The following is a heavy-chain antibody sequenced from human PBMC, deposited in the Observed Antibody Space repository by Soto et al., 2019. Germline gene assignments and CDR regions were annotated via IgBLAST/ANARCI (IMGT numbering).Heavy chain of an antibody. D-gene: IGHD2-8*01. CDR2: IFHGGTA. V-gene: IGHV4-4*02. CDR1: GVSISSRSW. CDR3: ARLVYDIRINCLCLEF. J-gene: IGHJ4*01. Sequence: SETLALTCDVSGVSISSRSWSTLVRPSPQRGLEYIGEIFHGGTANYYPSFERRVDISVDTSKNQFYLKLTSVTAADTAIYFCARLVYDIRINCLCLEFWGEGTVIHVSP.